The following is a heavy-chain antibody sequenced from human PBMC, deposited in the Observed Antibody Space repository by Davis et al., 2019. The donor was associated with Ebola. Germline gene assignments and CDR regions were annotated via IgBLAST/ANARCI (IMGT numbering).Heavy chain of an antibody. Sequence: MPSETLSLTCTVSGGSISSYYWSWIRQPPGKGLEWIGYIYYSGSTNYNPSLKSRVAISVDTSKKQISLKLSSVTAADTAVYYCASGDGSGSLSDYWGQGTLVTVSS. CDR2: IYYSGST. V-gene: IGHV4-59*01. CDR3: ASGDGSGSLSDY. CDR1: GGSISSYY. J-gene: IGHJ4*02. D-gene: IGHD3-10*01.